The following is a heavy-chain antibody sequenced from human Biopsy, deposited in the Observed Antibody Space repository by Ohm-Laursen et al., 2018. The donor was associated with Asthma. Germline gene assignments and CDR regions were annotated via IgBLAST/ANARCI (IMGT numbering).Heavy chain of an antibody. CDR3: ASDFPKDYVRYNFQF. Sequence: GSSVKVSCKISGYSHTDLSMHWVRQAPGQGLEWMGGHDHVEGGTVNAWRFQGRVTMTEDTSTDTAYMELSSLSSDDTAVYYCASDFPKDYVRYNFQFWGQGTLVTVSS. J-gene: IGHJ4*02. D-gene: IGHD4-17*01. CDR1: GYSHTDLS. V-gene: IGHV1-24*01. CDR2: HDHVEGGT.